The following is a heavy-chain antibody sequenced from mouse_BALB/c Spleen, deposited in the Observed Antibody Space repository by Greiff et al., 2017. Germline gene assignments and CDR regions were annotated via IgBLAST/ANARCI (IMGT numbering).Heavy chain of an antibody. CDR3: ARGSAWFAY. Sequence: EVKLQESGGGLVQPGGSLKLSCAASGFTFSSYGMSWVRQTPDKRLELVATINSNGGNTYYPDSVKGRFTISRDNAKNTLYLQMTSLKSEDTAMYYCARGSAWFAYWGQGTLVTVSS. J-gene: IGHJ3*01. V-gene: IGHV5-6-3*01. CDR2: INSNGGNT. CDR1: GFTFSSYG.